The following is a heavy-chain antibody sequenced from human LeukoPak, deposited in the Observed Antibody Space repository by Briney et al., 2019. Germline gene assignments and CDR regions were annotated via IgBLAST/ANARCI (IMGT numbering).Heavy chain of an antibody. CDR2: INHSGSS. D-gene: IGHD4-23*01. J-gene: IGHJ4*02. Sequence: SETLSLTCAVYGESFSGHYWSWIRQPPGKGLEWIGEINHSGSSNYNPSLKSRVTVSADTSKNQFSLRLNSVSAADTAIYYCARRPRDSVNYDGPSGADYWGQGTRVTVSS. V-gene: IGHV4-34*01. CDR1: GESFSGHY. CDR3: ARRPRDSVNYDGPSGADY.